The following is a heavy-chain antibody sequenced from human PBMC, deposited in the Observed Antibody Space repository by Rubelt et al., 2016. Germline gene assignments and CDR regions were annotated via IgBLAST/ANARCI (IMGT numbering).Heavy chain of an antibody. D-gene: IGHD2-21*01. CDR2: INQDGSET. V-gene: IGHV3-7*03. Sequence: EVQLVESGGGLVQPGGSLRLSCAASGFTFSSHWMSWVRQAPGRGLEWVANINQDGSETYYVDSVKGRFTISRDNAKNSLFLQMNSLRGEDTAVYYCAREVNYWGQGVLVTVSS. CDR3: AREVNY. CDR1: GFTFSSHW. J-gene: IGHJ4*02.